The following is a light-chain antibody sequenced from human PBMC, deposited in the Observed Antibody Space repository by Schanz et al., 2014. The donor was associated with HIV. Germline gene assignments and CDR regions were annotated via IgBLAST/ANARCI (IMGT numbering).Light chain of an antibody. V-gene: IGLV2-14*01. CDR2: DVS. J-gene: IGLJ2*01. Sequence: QSVLTQPASVSGSPGQSITISCTGTSSDVGGYNYVSWYQQHPGKAPKLMIYDVSNRPSGVSNRFSGSKSGNTASLTISGLQAEDEADYYCQSFDDSLSGVVFGGGTKLTVL. CDR3: QSFDDSLSGVV. CDR1: SSDVGGYNY.